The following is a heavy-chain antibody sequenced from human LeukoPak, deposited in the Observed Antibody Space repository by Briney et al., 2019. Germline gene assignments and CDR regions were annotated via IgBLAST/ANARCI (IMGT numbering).Heavy chain of an antibody. J-gene: IGHJ3*02. CDR2: ISAYNGNT. D-gene: IGHD3-9*01. CDR3: ARARTYYDILTGYVPGRDAFDI. V-gene: IGHV1-18*01. CDR1: GYTFTSYG. Sequence: GASVKVSCKASGYTFTSYGISWVRQAPGQGLEWMGWISAYNGNTNYAQRLQGRVTMTTDTSTSTAYMELSSLRSEDTAVYYCARARTYYDILTGYVPGRDAFDIWGQGTMVTVSS.